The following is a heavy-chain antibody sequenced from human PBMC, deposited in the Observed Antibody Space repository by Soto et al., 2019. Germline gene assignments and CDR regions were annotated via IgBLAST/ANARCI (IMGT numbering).Heavy chain of an antibody. CDR2: ISYDGSNK. CDR1: GFTFSSYA. Sequence: PGGSLRLSCAASGFTFSSYAMHWVRQAPGKGLEWVAVISYDGSNKYYADSVKGRFTISRDNSKNTLYLQMNSLRAEDTAAYYCARSSIVLMVYAIRGSDYWGQGTLVTVSS. CDR3: ARSSIVLMVYAIRGSDY. D-gene: IGHD2-8*01. V-gene: IGHV3-30-3*01. J-gene: IGHJ4*02.